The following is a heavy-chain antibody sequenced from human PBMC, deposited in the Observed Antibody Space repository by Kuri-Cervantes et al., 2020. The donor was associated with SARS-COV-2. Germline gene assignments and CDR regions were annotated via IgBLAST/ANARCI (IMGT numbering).Heavy chain of an antibody. J-gene: IGHJ4*02. D-gene: IGHD2-21*01. CDR3: AKDRVGVHDF. CDR2: ISSNGGST. Sequence: GGSLRLSCSASGFTFSSYAMHWVRQAPGKGLEYVSAISSNGGSTYYADSVKGRFTISRDNSQNTLYLQMKSLTSEDAAIYYCAKDRVGVHDFWGQGTLVTVSS. V-gene: IGHV3-64*04. CDR1: GFTFSSYA.